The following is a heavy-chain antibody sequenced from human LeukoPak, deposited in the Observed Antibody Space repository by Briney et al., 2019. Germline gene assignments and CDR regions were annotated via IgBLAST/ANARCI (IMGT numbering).Heavy chain of an antibody. J-gene: IGHJ4*02. CDR1: GGSISSGSYY. D-gene: IGHD6-19*01. V-gene: IGHV4-61*02. CDR2: FYASGST. Sequence: SQTLSLTCTVSGGSISSGSYYWSWIRQPAGKGLEWIGRFYASGSTNYNPSLKSRITISVDTSKNQFSLKLSSVTAADTAVYYCVRTEVSSGSEDYWGQGTLVTVSS. CDR3: VRTEVSSGSEDY.